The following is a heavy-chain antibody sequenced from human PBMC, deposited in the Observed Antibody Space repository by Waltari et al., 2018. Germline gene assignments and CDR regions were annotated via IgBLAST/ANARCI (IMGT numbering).Heavy chain of an antibody. Sequence: EVQLVQSGAEVNKPGESLKISCKGSGYSFTSYWIGWVRQMPGNGREWMGIIYPGDSDTRYTPSFQGQVTSAADKSINTAYLQWSSLNASDTSMYYCARASTGDRYDYWGQGTLVTVSS. CDR1: GYSFTSYW. V-gene: IGHV5-51*03. D-gene: IGHD2-8*02. CDR3: ARASTGDRYDY. CDR2: IYPGDSDT. J-gene: IGHJ4*02.